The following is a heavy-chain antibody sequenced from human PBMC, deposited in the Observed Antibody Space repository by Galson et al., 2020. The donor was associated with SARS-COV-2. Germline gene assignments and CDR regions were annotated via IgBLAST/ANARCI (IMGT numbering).Heavy chain of an antibody. D-gene: IGHD3-22*01. Sequence: ASVKVSCKASGYTFTSYYMHWVRQAPGQGLEWMGIINPSGGSTSYAQKFQGRVTMTRDTSTSTVYMELSSLRSEDTAVYYCARESSYYDSSGYLYYFDYWGQGTLVTVSS. CDR2: INPSGGST. J-gene: IGHJ4*02. CDR1: GYTFTSYY. CDR3: ARESSYYDSSGYLYYFDY. V-gene: IGHV1-46*03.